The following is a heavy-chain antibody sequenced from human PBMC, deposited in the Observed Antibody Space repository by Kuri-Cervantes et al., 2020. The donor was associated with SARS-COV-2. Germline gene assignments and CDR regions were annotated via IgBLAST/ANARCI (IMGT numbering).Heavy chain of an antibody. J-gene: IGHJ6*04. V-gene: IGHV1-8*01. CDR3: ARAKAVAGYHYHYGMDV. CDR2: MNPNSGNT. Sequence: ASVKVSCKASGSTFTSYDSNWVRQATGQGLQWMGWMNPNSGNTGYAQKFQGRITITADESTSTAYMELSSLRAEDTAVYYCARAKAVAGYHYHYGMDVWGEGTTVTVSS. D-gene: IGHD6-19*01. CDR1: GSTFTSYD.